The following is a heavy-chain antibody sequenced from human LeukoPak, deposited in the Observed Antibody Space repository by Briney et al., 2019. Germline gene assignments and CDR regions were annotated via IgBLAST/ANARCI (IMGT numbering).Heavy chain of an antibody. J-gene: IGHJ4*02. Sequence: GGSLRLSCAASGFTFSSYGMHWVRQAPGKGLEWVAVIWYDGSNKYYADSVKGRFTISRDNSKNTLYLQMNSLRAEDTAVYYCASGYDILTGLQADYWGQGALATVSS. CDR1: GFTFSSYG. CDR2: IWYDGSNK. V-gene: IGHV3-33*01. CDR3: ASGYDILTGLQADY. D-gene: IGHD3-9*01.